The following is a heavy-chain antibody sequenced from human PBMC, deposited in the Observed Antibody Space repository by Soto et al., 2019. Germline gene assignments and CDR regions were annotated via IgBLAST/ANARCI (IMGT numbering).Heavy chain of an antibody. Sequence: ASVKVSCKASGYTFTAFYMNWVRQAPGQGLEWMGWVNPNTGVTKYAQKFQGRVTMTRDTSINTAYTELSGLTSDDTAVYYCTTLRLDPWGQGTLVTVPS. V-gene: IGHV1-2*02. J-gene: IGHJ5*02. CDR2: VNPNTGVT. CDR3: TTLRLDP. CDR1: GYTFTAFY. D-gene: IGHD3-9*01.